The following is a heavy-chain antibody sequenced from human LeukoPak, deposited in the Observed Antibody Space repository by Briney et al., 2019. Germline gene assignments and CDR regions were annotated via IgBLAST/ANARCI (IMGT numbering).Heavy chain of an antibody. CDR3: ARDPGSSSRDY. CDR1: GFTFSSYW. V-gene: IGHV3-7*01. Sequence: GGSLRLSCAASGFTFSSYWMSWVRQAPGKGREWVANIKQDGSEKYYVDSVKGRFTISRDNAKNSLYLQMNSLRAEDTAVYYCARDPGSSSRDYWGQGTLVTVSS. D-gene: IGHD6-6*01. CDR2: IKQDGSEK. J-gene: IGHJ4*02.